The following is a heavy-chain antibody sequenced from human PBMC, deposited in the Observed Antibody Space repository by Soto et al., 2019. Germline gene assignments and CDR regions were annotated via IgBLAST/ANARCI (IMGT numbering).Heavy chain of an antibody. CDR3: ARGRGYSGYPPVDY. J-gene: IGHJ4*02. D-gene: IGHD5-12*01. CDR2: ISSSSSYI. Sequence: GGSLRLSCAASGFTFSSYSMNWVRQAPGKGLEWVSSISSSSSYIYYADSVKGRFTISRDNAKNSLYLQMNSLRAEDTAVYYCARGRGYSGYPPVDYWGQGTLVTVSS. CDR1: GFTFSSYS. V-gene: IGHV3-21*01.